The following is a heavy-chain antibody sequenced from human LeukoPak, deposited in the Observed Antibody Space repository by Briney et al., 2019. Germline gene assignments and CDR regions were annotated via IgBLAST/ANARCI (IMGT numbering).Heavy chain of an antibody. CDR3: ARETSGYDWSGYSTFDY. Sequence: SVKVSCKASGGTFSSYAISWVRQAPGQGFEWMGRIIPIFGIANYAQKFQGRVTITADKSTSTAYMELSSLRSEDTAVYYCARETSGYDWSGYSTFDYWGQGTLVTVSS. CDR1: GGTFSSYA. CDR2: IIPIFGIA. V-gene: IGHV1-69*04. D-gene: IGHD3-3*01. J-gene: IGHJ4*02.